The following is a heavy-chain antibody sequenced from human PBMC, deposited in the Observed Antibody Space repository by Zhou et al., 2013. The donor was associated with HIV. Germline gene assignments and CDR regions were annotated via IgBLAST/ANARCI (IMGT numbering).Heavy chain of an antibody. D-gene: IGHD3-10*01. CDR2: MNPSGGST. V-gene: IGHV1-46*01. Sequence: QVQLVQSGAEVKKPGASVKVSCKASGYTFTSKYMHWVRQAPGQGLEWMGIMNPSGGSTTYAQKFQGRVTMTRDTSISTAYMELSRLRSDDTAVYYCARARYYYGSGSYYPFDYWGQGTLVTVSS. CDR1: GYTFTSKY. J-gene: IGHJ4*02. CDR3: ARARYYYGSGSYYPFDY.